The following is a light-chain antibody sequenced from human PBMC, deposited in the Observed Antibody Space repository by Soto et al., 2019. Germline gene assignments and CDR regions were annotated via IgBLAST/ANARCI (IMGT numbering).Light chain of an antibody. V-gene: IGKV1-5*03. Sequence: DIQMTQSPSTLSASVGDRVSITCRASQSISRQLAWYQQKPGKAPNLLIYQASNLETGVPSRFTGSGSGTEFTLTITSLQPDDLATYYTLQYQSYWTVGQGNKVEVK. CDR1: QSISRQ. CDR2: QAS. J-gene: IGKJ1*01. CDR3: LQYQSYWT.